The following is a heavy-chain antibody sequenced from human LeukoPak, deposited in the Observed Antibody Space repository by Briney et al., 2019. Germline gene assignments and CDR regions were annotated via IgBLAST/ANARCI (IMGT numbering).Heavy chain of an antibody. CDR2: IYYSGST. CDR3: ARTRRYCRGGSCHDSYNWFDP. J-gene: IGHJ5*02. CDR1: GGSISSSSYY. V-gene: IGHV4-39*07. Sequence: SETLSLTCTVSGGSISSSSYYWGWIRQPPGKGLEWIGSIYYSGSTYYNPSLKSRVTISVDTSKNQLSLKLSSVTAADTAVYYCARTRRYCRGGSCHDSYNWFDPWGQGTLVTVSS. D-gene: IGHD2-15*01.